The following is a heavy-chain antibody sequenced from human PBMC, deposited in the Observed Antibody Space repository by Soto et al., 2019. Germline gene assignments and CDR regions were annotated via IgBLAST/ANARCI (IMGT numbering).Heavy chain of an antibody. V-gene: IGHV4-31*03. Sequence: QVQLQESGPGLVKPSQTLSLTCTVSGGSISSGGYYWSWIRQHPGKGLEWIGYIYYSGSTYYNPSLKSRVTISVDTSKTQCSLKLSSVTAADTAVYYCARDQGNYYGSGSHNWFDPWGQGTLVTVSS. J-gene: IGHJ5*02. D-gene: IGHD3-10*01. CDR1: GGSISSGGYY. CDR3: ARDQGNYYGSGSHNWFDP. CDR2: IYYSGST.